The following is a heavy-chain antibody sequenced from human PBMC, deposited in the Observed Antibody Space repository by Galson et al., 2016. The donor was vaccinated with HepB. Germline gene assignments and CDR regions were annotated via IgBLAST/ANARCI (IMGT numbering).Heavy chain of an antibody. Sequence: SLRLSCAASGFTLGDFAMGWFRQAPGKGLEWVGFIRSNAYGGTTVYAASVKGRFTISRDDSKSIAYLQMNSLNTEDTAVYYCNRDTVRGGQCEPRHKPPCSGAQSHQGAQGT. V-gene: IGHV3-49*03. CDR1: GFTLGDFA. D-gene: IGHD6-19*01. CDR3: NRDTVRGGQCEPRHKPPCSGAQSHQ. CDR2: IRSNAYGGTT. J-gene: IGHJ6*01.